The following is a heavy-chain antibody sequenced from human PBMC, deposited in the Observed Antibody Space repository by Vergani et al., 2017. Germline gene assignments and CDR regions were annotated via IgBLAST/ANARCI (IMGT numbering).Heavy chain of an antibody. CDR2: IKQDGSEK. D-gene: IGHD6-13*01. CDR3: ARDGFYSSNWFFDY. V-gene: IGHV3-7*01. Sequence: EVQLVEPGGGLVQPGGSLRLSCAASGFIFSSYWMSWVRQAPGKGLEWVANIKQDGSEKYYVDSVKGRFTISRDNAKNSLYLQMNSLRAEDTAVYYCARDGFYSSNWFFDYWGQGTLVTVSS. J-gene: IGHJ4*02. CDR1: GFIFSSYW.